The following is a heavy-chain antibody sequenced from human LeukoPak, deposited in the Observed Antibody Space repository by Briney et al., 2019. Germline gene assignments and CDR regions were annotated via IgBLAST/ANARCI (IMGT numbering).Heavy chain of an antibody. CDR2: IYPGDSHT. Sequence: GESLKVSCKGSGYSFPNYWIGWVRQMPGKGLEWMGIIYPGDSHTRYSPSFQDQVTISVDKSISTAYLQWSSLKASDTAMYYCARGPYAYTSSATLGSYNWFDPWGQGSLVTVSS. V-gene: IGHV5-51*01. J-gene: IGHJ5*02. D-gene: IGHD2-2*02. CDR3: ARGPYAYTSSATLGSYNWFDP. CDR1: GYSFPNYW.